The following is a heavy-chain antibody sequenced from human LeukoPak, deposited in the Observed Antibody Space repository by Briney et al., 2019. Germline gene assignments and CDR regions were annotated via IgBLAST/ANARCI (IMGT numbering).Heavy chain of an antibody. CDR2: ISWDGGST. Sequence: LPGGSLRLSCAASGFTFDDYAMHWVRQAPGKGLEWVSLISWDGGSTYYADAVKGRFTISRDNSKNSLYLQMNSLRAEDTALYYCAKDTDSSGWYGIDYWGQGTLVTVSS. CDR3: AKDTDSSGWYGIDY. V-gene: IGHV3-43D*04. D-gene: IGHD6-19*01. J-gene: IGHJ4*02. CDR1: GFTFDDYA.